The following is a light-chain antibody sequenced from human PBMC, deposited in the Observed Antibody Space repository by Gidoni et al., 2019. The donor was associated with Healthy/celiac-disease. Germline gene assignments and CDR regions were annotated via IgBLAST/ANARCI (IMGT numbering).Light chain of an antibody. Sequence: DIQMTQSPSSLSASVGDRVTITCRASQSISSYLNWYQQKPGKAPKLLIYAASSLQSGVPSRFRGSVSGTDFTLTISSLQPEDFATYYCQQSYSTPELTFGGGTKVEIK. V-gene: IGKV1-39*01. CDR3: QQSYSTPELT. CDR2: AAS. CDR1: QSISSY. J-gene: IGKJ4*01.